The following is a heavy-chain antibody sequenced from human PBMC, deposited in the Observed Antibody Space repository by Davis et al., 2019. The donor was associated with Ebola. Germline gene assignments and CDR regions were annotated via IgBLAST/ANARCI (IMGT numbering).Heavy chain of an antibody. V-gene: IGHV1-18*04. D-gene: IGHD2-21*02. Sequence: AASVKVSCKASGYRFTSHGISWVRQAPGQGLEWMGWISAYNGNTNYAQKLQGRVTMTTDTSTSTAYMELSSLRSEDTAVYYCARTRDCGGDCYYFDSWGQGTLVTVSS. CDR3: ARTRDCGGDCYYFDS. J-gene: IGHJ4*02. CDR2: ISAYNGNT. CDR1: GYRFTSHG.